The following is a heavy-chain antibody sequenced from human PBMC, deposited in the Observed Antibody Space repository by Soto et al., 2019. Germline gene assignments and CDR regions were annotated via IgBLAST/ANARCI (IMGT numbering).Heavy chain of an antibody. CDR3: AKDRISGYEYSFSYFYGMAV. V-gene: IGHV3-30*18. Sequence: QVVLVESGGGVVRPGRSLRLTCAASGFTFSSYGMHWVRQAPGKGLEWVALISYDGGNTDYADSVKGRFTLSRDNSKDNLSLQMNSLRVEDTAVYYCAKDRISGYEYSFSYFYGMAVWGHGTTVTVSS. J-gene: IGHJ6*02. D-gene: IGHD5-12*01. CDR1: GFTFSSYG. CDR2: ISYDGGNT.